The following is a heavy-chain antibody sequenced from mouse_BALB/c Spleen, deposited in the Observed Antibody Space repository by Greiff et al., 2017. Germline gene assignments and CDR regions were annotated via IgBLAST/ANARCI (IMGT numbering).Heavy chain of an antibody. J-gene: IGHJ2*01. CDR1: GFTFSSFG. CDR2: ISSGSSTI. Sequence: DVHLVESGGGLVQPGGSRKLSCAASGFTFSSFGMHWVRQAPEKGLEWVAYISSGSSTIYYADTVKGRFTISRDNPKNTLFLQMTSLRSEDTAMYYCARSGGSYYFDYWGQGTTLTVSS. D-gene: IGHD1-2*01. V-gene: IGHV5-17*02. CDR3: ARSGGSYYFDY.